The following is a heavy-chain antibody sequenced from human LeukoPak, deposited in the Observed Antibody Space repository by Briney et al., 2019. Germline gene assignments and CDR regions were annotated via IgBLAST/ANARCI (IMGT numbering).Heavy chain of an antibody. CDR2: ISSSSSYI. D-gene: IGHD3-10*01. CDR3: ARRSRGVTNDFDY. CDR1: GFTFSSYS. V-gene: IGHV3-21*01. Sequence: PGGSLRLSCAASGFTFSSYSMNWVRQAPGKGLEWGSSISSSSSYIYYADSVKGRFTISRDNAKNPLYLQMNSLRAEDTAVYYCARRSRGVTNDFDYWGQGTLVTVSS. J-gene: IGHJ4*02.